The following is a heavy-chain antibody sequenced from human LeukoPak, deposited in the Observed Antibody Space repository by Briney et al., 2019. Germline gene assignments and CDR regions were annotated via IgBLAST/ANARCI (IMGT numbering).Heavy chain of an antibody. J-gene: IGHJ5*02. CDR2: IIPIFGTA. CDR3: AREVLGYCSGGSCETFDP. Sequence: RASVKVSCKASGGTFSSYAISWVRQAPGQGLEWMGGIIPIFGTANYAQKFQGRVTITADESTSTAYMELSSLRSEDTAVYYCAREVLGYCSGGSCETFDPWGQGTLVTVSS. D-gene: IGHD2-15*01. V-gene: IGHV1-69*13. CDR1: GGTFSSYA.